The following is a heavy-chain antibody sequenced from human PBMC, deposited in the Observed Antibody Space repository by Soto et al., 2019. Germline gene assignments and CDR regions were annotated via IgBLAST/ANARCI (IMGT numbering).Heavy chain of an antibody. J-gene: IGHJ4*02. Sequence: GSLRLSCAASGFTFDDYTMPWVRQAPGKGLEWVSLISWDGGSTYYADSVKGRFTISRDNSKQALYLQMNSLRTEDTALYYCAKGFYYYDSSGHPPDYWGLRALVIVTS. V-gene: IGHV3-43*01. CDR2: ISWDGGST. D-gene: IGHD3-22*01. CDR1: GFTFDDYT. CDR3: AKGFYYYDSSGHPPDY.